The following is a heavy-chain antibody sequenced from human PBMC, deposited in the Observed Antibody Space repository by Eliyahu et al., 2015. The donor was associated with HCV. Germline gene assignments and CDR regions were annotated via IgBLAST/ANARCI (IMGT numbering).Heavy chain of an antibody. CDR2: IWYDGSNK. V-gene: IGHV3-33*01. J-gene: IGHJ4*02. D-gene: IGHD6-19*01. Sequence: QVQLVESGGGVVQPGRXLRLXCAAXGFTFSSYGMAWVRPGPGKGVEGVAVIWYDGSNKYYADSVKGRFTISRDNSKNTLYLQMNSLRAEDTAVYYCARDSSGWTFDYWGQGTLVTVSS. CDR3: ARDSSGWTFDY. CDR1: GFTFSSYG.